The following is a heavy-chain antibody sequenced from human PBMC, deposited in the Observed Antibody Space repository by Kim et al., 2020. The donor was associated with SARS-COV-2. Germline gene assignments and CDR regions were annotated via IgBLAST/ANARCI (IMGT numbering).Heavy chain of an antibody. D-gene: IGHD4-17*01. CDR3: VKSTTVVTLYY. CDR2: T. Sequence: TYYADSVKGRCTLSRDNSKNTLYLQMSSLRAEDTAVYYCVKSTTVVTLYYWGQGTPVTVSS. J-gene: IGHJ4*02. V-gene: IGHV3-64D*06.